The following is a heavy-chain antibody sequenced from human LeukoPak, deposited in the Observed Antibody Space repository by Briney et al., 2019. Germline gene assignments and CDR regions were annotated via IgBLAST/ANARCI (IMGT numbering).Heavy chain of an antibody. J-gene: IGHJ4*02. CDR3: ARGHPGSIVPAAHLTAAVFDY. V-gene: IGHV4-34*01. D-gene: IGHD2-2*01. Sequence: SETLSLTCAVYGGSFSGYYWSWIRQPPGKGLEWIGEINHSGSTNCNPSLKSRVTISVDTSKNQFSLKLSSVTAADTAVYYCARGHPGSIVPAAHLTAAVFDYWGQGTLVTVSS. CDR1: GGSFSGYY. CDR2: INHSGST.